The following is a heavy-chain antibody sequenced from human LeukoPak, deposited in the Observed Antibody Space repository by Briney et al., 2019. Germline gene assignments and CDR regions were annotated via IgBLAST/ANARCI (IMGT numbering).Heavy chain of an antibody. CDR3: ARVDYYGSGSYGP. D-gene: IGHD3-10*01. J-gene: IGHJ5*02. CDR1: GGSISSGGYY. CDR2: IYYSGST. Sequence: SQTLSLTCTVSGGSISSGGYYWSWIRQHPGKGLEWIGYIYYSGSTYYNPSLKSRVTISVDTSKNQLSLKLSSVTAADTAVYYCARVDYYGSGSYGPWGQGTLVTVSS. V-gene: IGHV4-31*03.